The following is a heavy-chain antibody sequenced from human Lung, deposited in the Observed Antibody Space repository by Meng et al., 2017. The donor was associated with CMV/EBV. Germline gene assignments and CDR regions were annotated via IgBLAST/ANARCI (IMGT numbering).Heavy chain of an antibody. D-gene: IGHD2-2*01. J-gene: IGHJ4*02. Sequence: ASXXVSCKASGYTFTGYYMHWVRQAPGQGLEWMGWINPNSGGTNYAQKFQGRVTMTRDTSISTAYMELSRLRSDDTAVYYCAGGPRSSTSLGYWGQGMLVTSSS. CDR3: AGGPRSSTSLGY. V-gene: IGHV1-2*02. CDR2: INPNSGGT. CDR1: GYTFTGYY.